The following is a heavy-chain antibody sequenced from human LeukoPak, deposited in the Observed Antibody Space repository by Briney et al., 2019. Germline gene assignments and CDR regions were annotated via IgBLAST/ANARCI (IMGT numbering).Heavy chain of an antibody. J-gene: IGHJ6*03. CDR2: ISSSGSTI. D-gene: IGHD3-16*01. CDR3: ARKGGYFYYMDV. V-gene: IGHV3-48*03. Sequence: GGSLRLSCAASGFTFSSYEMNWVRQAPRKGLEWVSYISSSGSTIYYADSVEGRFTISRDNAKNSLYLQMNSLRAEDTAVYYCARKGGYFYYMDVWGKGPPSPSP. CDR1: GFTFSSYE.